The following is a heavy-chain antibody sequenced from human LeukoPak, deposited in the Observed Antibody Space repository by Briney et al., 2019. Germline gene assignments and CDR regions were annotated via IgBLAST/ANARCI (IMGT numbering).Heavy chain of an antibody. J-gene: IGHJ4*02. CDR2: ISSSGTTI. Sequence: PGGSLRLSCAASGFTFSNYEMNWVRQAPGKGLEWVSYISSSGTTIYYADSVKGRFTISRDNAKNSLSLQMNSLKVEDTAVYYCARDHNGPCTFDYWGQGTLVTVSS. D-gene: IGHD2-8*01. V-gene: IGHV3-48*03. CDR1: GFTFSNYE. CDR3: ARDHNGPCTFDY.